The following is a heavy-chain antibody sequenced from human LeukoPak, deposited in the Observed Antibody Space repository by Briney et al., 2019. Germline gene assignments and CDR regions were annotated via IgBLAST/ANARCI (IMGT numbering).Heavy chain of an antibody. CDR1: GGSISSGDYY. CDR3: ATRLLLWFGELRWFDP. D-gene: IGHD3-10*01. V-gene: IGHV4-30-4*01. J-gene: IGHJ5*02. CDR2: IYYSGST. Sequence: SETLSLTCTVSGGSISSGDYYWSWIRQPPGKGLEWIGYIYYSGSTYYNPSLKSRVTISVDTSKNQFSLKLSSVTAADTAVYYCATRLLLWFGELRWFDPWGQGTLVTVSS.